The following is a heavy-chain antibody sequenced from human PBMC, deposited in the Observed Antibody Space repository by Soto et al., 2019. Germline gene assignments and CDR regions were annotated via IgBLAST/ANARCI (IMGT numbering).Heavy chain of an antibody. CDR3: AKRTSVTTWGESDY. CDR1: GYIFSDYG. J-gene: IGHJ4*02. Sequence: QVQVMQSGAEVKKPGDSVKVSCKTSGYIFSDYGSNWVRQAPGQGLEGMGWISGYSGNANLAQKFQGRVTMTTDKSTRTAYMELRRLRSDDTAVYYCAKRTSVTTWGESDYWGQGTLVTVSS. CDR2: ISGYSGNA. D-gene: IGHD4-17*01. V-gene: IGHV1-18*04.